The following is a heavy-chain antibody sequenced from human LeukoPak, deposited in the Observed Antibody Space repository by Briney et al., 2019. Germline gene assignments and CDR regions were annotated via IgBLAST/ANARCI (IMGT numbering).Heavy chain of an antibody. J-gene: IGHJ3*02. CDR2: IKQDGSEK. Sequence: PGGSLRLSCAASGFTFSSYWMSWVRQAPGKGLEWVANIKQDGSEKYYVDSVKGRFTISRDNAKNSLYLQMNSLRAEDTAVYYCARDEVFYYDSSGYPGAFDIWGQGTMVTVSS. CDR1: GFTFSSYW. CDR3: ARDEVFYYDSSGYPGAFDI. D-gene: IGHD3-22*01. V-gene: IGHV3-7*01.